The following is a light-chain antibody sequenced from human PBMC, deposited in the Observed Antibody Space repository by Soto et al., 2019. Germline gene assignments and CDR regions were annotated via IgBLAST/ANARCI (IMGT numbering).Light chain of an antibody. Sequence: EIVMTQSPATLSVSPGERATLSCRASQSVSSYLVWYQQKGGQAPRLLIYGASTRATGIPARFSGSGSGTEVPLTLSSLQSEDFAVYYCQQYNNWPGTFGQGTKVEVK. J-gene: IGKJ1*01. V-gene: IGKV3-15*01. CDR3: QQYNNWPGT. CDR1: QSVSSY. CDR2: GAS.